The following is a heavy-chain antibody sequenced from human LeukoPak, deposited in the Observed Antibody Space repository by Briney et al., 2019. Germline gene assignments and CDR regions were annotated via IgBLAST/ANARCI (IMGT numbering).Heavy chain of an antibody. J-gene: IGHJ6*02. CDR1: GFTFSSYS. CDR3: ARDPYYDFWSGSHYYYGMDV. Sequence: GGSLRLSCAASGFTFSSYSMNWVRQAPGKGLEWVSSISSSSSYVYYADSVKGRFTISRDNAKNSLYLQMNSLRAEDTAVYYCARDPYYDFWSGSHYYYGMDVWGQGTTVTVSS. V-gene: IGHV3-21*01. D-gene: IGHD3-3*01. CDR2: ISSSSSYV.